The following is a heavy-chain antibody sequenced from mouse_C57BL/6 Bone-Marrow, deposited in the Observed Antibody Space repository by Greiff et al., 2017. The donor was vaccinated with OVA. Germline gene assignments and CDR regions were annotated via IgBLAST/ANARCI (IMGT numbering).Heavy chain of an antibody. V-gene: IGHV1-26*01. D-gene: IGHD1-1*01. Sequence: EVQLQQSGPELVKPGASVKISCKASGYTFTDYYMNWVKQSHGKSLEWIGDINPNNGGTSYNQKFKGKATLTVDKSSSTAYMELRSLTSEDSAVYYCASPSYPGYFDVWGTGTTVTVSS. CDR2: INPNNGGT. J-gene: IGHJ1*03. CDR1: GYTFTDYY. CDR3: ASPSYPGYFDV.